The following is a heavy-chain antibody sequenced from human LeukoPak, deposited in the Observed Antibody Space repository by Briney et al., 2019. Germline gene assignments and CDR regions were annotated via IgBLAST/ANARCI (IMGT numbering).Heavy chain of an antibody. V-gene: IGHV4-4*07. CDR2: IYTSGST. CDR3: ARGLPGARIPYHFDS. J-gene: IGHJ4*02. CDR1: GGSISSYY. D-gene: IGHD1-1*01. Sequence: SETLSLTCTVSGGSISSYYWSWIRQPAGKGLEWIGRIYTSGSTTYNPSLQSRVTISVDTSKNNFSLRLNPVTAADTAVYFCARGLPGARIPYHFDSWGQGTLVAVSS.